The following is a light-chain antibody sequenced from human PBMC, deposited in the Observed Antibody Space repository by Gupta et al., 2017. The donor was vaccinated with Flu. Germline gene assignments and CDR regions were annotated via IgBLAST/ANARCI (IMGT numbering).Light chain of an antibody. CDR2: DVT. CDR3: SSHAGRVTWV. J-gene: IGLJ1*01. Sequence: QSAPTQPRSVSGSPGQSVTISCTGTSNDVGVSNRVSWYEKRPGKAPKLILYDVTERPSGVPDRFSGSKSGNTASLTISGLQADDEADYYCSSHAGRVTWVFGTGTTVT. V-gene: IGLV2-11*01. CDR1: SNDVGVSNR.